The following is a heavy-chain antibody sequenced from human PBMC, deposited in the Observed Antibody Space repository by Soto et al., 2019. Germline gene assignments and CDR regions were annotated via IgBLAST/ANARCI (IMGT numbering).Heavy chain of an antibody. CDR1: GVSFSGYY. CDR3: ARDLGSGTDV. Sequence: SGTLSLTSAVYGVSFSGYYWSWIRQPPGKGLEWIGEINHSGSTNYNPSLKSRITISVDTSKNQFSLKLSSVTAADTAVYYCARDLGSGTDVWGQGTTVTVSS. CDR2: INHSGST. D-gene: IGHD3-10*01. J-gene: IGHJ6*02. V-gene: IGHV4-34*01.